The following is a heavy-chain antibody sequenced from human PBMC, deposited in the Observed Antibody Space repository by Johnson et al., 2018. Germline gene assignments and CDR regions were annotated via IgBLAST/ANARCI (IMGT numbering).Heavy chain of an antibody. Sequence: QVQLVQSGGGVVQSGRSLRLSCAASGFAFNTYGMHWVRQAPGTGLEWVAVVPSDGINEYYADSGKGRFPSTRENSKKTLYLQMNSLRPDDTGGYYCAKDSGSGYSNYYYYMAGWGKGTTVTVSS. J-gene: IGHJ6*03. CDR1: GFAFNTYG. D-gene: IGHD3-22*01. CDR2: VPSDGINE. V-gene: IGHV3-30*18. CDR3: AKDSGSGYSNYYYYMAG.